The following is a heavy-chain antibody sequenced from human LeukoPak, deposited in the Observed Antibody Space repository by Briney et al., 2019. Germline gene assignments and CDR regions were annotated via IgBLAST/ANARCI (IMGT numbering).Heavy chain of an antibody. Sequence: QAGGSLRLSCAASGFTFSSYGMHWVRQAPGKGLEWVAVISYDGSNKYYADSVKGRFTISRDNSKNTLYLQMNSLRAEDTAVYYCAEDGSYGDYVSYFQHWGQGTLVTVSS. CDR2: ISYDGSNK. D-gene: IGHD4-17*01. CDR3: AEDGSYGDYVSYFQH. V-gene: IGHV3-30*18. J-gene: IGHJ1*01. CDR1: GFTFSSYG.